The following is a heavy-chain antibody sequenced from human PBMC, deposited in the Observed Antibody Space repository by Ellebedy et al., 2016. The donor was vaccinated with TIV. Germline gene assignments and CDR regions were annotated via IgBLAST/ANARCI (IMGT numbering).Heavy chain of an antibody. J-gene: IGHJ4*02. CDR2: IHPSGCS. V-gene: IGHV4-34*01. CDR1: GGSFNNYY. CDR3: ASGSDWSKSGDN. Sequence: MPSETLSLTCAVDGGSFNNYYLTWIRQPPGKGLEWIGEIHPSGCSTYNPSLKSRVTISMDTSKTQFSLKLTSVTAADTAVDFCASGSDWSKSGDNWGQGTLVTVSS. D-gene: IGHD3-3*01.